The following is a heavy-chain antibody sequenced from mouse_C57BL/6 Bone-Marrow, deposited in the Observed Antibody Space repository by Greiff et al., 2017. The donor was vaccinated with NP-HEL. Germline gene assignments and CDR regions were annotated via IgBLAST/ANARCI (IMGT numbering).Heavy chain of an antibody. Sequence: QVQLQQSGAELARPGASVKLSCKASGYTFTSYGISWVKQRTGQGLEWIGEIYPRSGNTYYNEKFKGKATLTADKSSSTAYMELRSLTSEDSAVYFCARSGYYGRGYAIDYWGQGTSVTVSS. CDR3: ARSGYYGRGYAIDY. J-gene: IGHJ4*01. CDR2: IYPRSGNT. CDR1: GYTFTSYG. V-gene: IGHV1-81*01. D-gene: IGHD1-1*01.